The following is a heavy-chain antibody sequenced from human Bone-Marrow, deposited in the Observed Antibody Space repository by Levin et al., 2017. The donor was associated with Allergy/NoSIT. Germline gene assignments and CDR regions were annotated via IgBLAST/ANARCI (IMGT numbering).Heavy chain of an antibody. D-gene: IGHD2-2*01. Sequence: GGSLRLSCAASGFTFSRYSMNWVRQAPGRGLEWVSYISRSSSTISYADSVKGRFTISRDNAKNSLYLQMNSLRDEDTTVYYCSRPDCSGTSCYYFFDPWGQGTLVTVSS. CDR1: GFTFSRYS. J-gene: IGHJ5*02. V-gene: IGHV3-48*02. CDR3: SRPDCSGTSCYYFFDP. CDR2: ISRSSSTI.